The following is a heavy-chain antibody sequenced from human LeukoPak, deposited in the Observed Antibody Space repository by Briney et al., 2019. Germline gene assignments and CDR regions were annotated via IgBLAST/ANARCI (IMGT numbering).Heavy chain of an antibody. CDR1: GGSISSYY. D-gene: IGHD6-19*01. CDR3: ARQGSGWTSTFDY. Sequence: SETLSLTCTVSGGSISSYYWSWVRQPPGKGLEWIGYIYYSGSTNYNPSLTSRVTISVDTSKNQFSLKLSSVTAADTAVYYCARQGSGWTSTFDYWGQGTLVTVSS. V-gene: IGHV4-59*08. CDR2: IYYSGST. J-gene: IGHJ4*02.